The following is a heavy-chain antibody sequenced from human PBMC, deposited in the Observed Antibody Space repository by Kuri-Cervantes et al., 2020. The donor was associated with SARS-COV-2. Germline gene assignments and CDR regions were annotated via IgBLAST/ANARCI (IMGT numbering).Heavy chain of an antibody. J-gene: IGHJ6*02. D-gene: IGHD2-21*02. V-gene: IGHV3-23*01. CDR3: AKARGVTATFHFYYYGMDV. CDR1: GFTFSESA. Sequence: GGSLRLSCAASGFTFSESAMGWVRQAPGKGLEWISAISASGSSTYYADAVQGRFTISRDNSKNTLYRQMNGLRADDTAVYYCAKARGVTATFHFYYYGMDVWGQGTTVTVSS. CDR2: ISASGSST.